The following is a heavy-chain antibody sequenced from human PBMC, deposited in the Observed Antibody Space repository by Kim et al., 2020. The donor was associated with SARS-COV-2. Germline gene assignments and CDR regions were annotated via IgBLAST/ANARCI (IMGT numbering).Heavy chain of an antibody. CDR3: ARHGTTYDSSGHLCY. V-gene: IGHV4-39*01. J-gene: IGHJ4*02. D-gene: IGHD3-22*01. CDR2: IYYSGST. CDR1: GDSISSSSYY. Sequence: SETLSLTCTVSGDSISSSSYYWGWIRQPPGKGLEWIGSIYYSGSTYYNPSLKSRVTISVDTSKNQFSLKLTSVTAADTAVYYCARHGTTYDSSGHLCYWGQGTLVTVS.